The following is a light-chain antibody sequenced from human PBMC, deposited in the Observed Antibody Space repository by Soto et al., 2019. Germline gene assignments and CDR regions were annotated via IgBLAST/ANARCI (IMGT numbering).Light chain of an antibody. CDR1: SSNIARRS. CDR2: SSD. V-gene: IGLV1-44*01. J-gene: IGLJ2*01. Sequence: QSVLTQPPSASATPGQRGTISCSGSSSNIARRSVYWYQHLPGTAPKLLMYSSDLRPSGVPDRFSGSKSGTTASLTGSGLQAEDESDYYCSSYAGSNNLKVFCGGTELTV. CDR3: SSYAGSNNLKV.